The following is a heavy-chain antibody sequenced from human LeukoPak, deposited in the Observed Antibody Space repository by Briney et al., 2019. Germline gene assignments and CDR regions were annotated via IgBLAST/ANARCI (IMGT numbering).Heavy chain of an antibody. J-gene: IGHJ4*02. CDR3: ARGYYDTSGYWLSFFDF. D-gene: IGHD3-22*01. CDR2: IYYSGST. V-gene: IGHV4-59*12. Sequence: SETLSLTCTVSGGSISSYYWSWIRQPPGKGLEWIGYIYYSGSTNYNPSLKSRVTISVDTSKNRSSLKLSSVTAADTAVYYCARGYYDTSGYWLSFFDFWGQGTLVTVSS. CDR1: GGSISSYY.